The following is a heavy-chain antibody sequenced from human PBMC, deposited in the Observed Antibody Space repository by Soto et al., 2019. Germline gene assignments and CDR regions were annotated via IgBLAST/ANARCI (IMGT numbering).Heavy chain of an antibody. Sequence: PSETLSLTCAVSGGSISSSNWWSWVRQPPGKGLEWIGEIYHSGSTNYNPSLKSRVTISVDKSENQFSLKLSSVTAADTAVYYCARDGAAAGTGDYYYYGMDVWGQGTTVTVSS. V-gene: IGHV4-4*02. CDR1: GGSISSSNW. CDR2: IYHSGST. J-gene: IGHJ6*02. CDR3: ARDGAAAGTGDYYYYGMDV. D-gene: IGHD6-13*01.